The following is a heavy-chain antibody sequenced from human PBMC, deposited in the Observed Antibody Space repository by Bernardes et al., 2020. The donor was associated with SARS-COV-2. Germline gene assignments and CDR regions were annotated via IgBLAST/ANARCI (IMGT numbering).Heavy chain of an antibody. CDR3: ARDYDFWSGYYWENYYYGMDV. CDR2: IDWDDDK. J-gene: IGHJ6*02. Sequence: SGPTLVKPTQTLTLTCTFSGFSLSTSGMCVSWIRQPPGKALEWLARIDWDDDKYYSTSLKTRLTISKDTSKNQVVLTMTNMDPVDTATYYCARDYDFWSGYYWENYYYGMDVWGQGTTVTVSS. D-gene: IGHD3-3*01. V-gene: IGHV2-70*11. CDR1: GFSLSTSGMC.